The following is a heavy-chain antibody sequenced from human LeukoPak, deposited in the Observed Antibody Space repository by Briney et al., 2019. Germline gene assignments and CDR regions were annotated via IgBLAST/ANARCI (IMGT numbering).Heavy chain of an antibody. V-gene: IGHV4-39*01. CDR3: ARLNYYGSGSYRYYFDY. CDR1: GDSISSANCY. J-gene: IGHJ4*02. D-gene: IGHD3-10*01. CDR2: IYYSGST. Sequence: SEXLSLTCTVSGDSISSANCYWASIRQPPGKGLEWIGTIYYSGSTYYNPSLKSRVTISVDTSKNQFSLKLSSVTAADTAVYYCARLNYYGSGSYRYYFDYWGQGTLVTVSS.